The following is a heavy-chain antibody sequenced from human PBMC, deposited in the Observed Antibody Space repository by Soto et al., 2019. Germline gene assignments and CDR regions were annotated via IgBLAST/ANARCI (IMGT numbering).Heavy chain of an antibody. V-gene: IGHV3-30-3*01. D-gene: IGHD1-26*01. J-gene: IGHJ6*02. CDR2: ISYDGSNK. Sequence: QVQLVESGGGVVQPGRSLRLSCAASGFTFSSYAMHWVRQAPGKGLEWVAVISYDGSNKYYADSVKGRFTISRDNSXNXXYLQMNSLRAEDTAVYYCARALREVDYYYYYGMDVWGQGTTVTVSS. CDR1: GFTFSSYA. CDR3: ARALREVDYYYYYGMDV.